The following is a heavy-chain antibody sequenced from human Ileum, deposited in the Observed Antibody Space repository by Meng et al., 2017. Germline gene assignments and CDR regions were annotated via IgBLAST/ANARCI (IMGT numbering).Heavy chain of an antibody. J-gene: IGHJ2*01. CDR1: GGSFSGYY. CDR2: IHHSGSN. D-gene: IGHD3-10*01. Sequence: QVQLQQWGAGLLMPSATLSLTCAVYGGSFSGYYWTWIRQPPGKGLEWIGEIHHSGSNNYNPSLKSRVTMSIDTSKIQFSLELSSVTAADAAVYYCARYGGSGSYWHFDPWGRGTLVTVSS. V-gene: IGHV4-34*01. CDR3: ARYGGSGSYWHFDP.